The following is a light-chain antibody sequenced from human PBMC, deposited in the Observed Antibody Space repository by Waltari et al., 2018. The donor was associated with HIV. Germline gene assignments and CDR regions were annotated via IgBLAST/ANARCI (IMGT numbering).Light chain of an antibody. CDR1: ALTTNY. Sequence: SYALTQTPSVSVPPGQTAKIMCSGDALTTNYVYWYQQKAGQAPVMIIFQDTKRPSDIPARFSASSAGTTATLTISGVQAEDEADYFCQSAHNSDVIFGGGTKLTVL. J-gene: IGLJ2*01. V-gene: IGLV3-25*03. CDR2: QDT. CDR3: QSAHNSDVI.